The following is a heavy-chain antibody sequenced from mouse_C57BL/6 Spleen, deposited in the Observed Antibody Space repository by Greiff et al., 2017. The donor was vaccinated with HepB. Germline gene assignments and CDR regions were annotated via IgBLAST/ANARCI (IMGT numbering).Heavy chain of an antibody. CDR1: GFSLTSYG. CDR3: ARHGSYDGYSGYAMDY. Sequence: VQGVESGPGLVAPSQSLSITCTVSGFSLTSYGVHWVRQPPGKGLEWLVVIWSDGSTTYNSALKSRLSISKDNSKSQVFLKMNSLQTDDTAMYYCARHGSYDGYSGYAMDYWGQGTSVTVSS. V-gene: IGHV2-6-1*01. D-gene: IGHD2-3*01. J-gene: IGHJ4*01. CDR2: IWSDGST.